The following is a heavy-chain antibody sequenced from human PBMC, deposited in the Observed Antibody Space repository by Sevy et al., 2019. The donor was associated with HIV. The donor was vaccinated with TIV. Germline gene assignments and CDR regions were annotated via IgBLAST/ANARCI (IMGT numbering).Heavy chain of an antibody. D-gene: IGHD2-15*01. CDR1: GFTFSSYG. CDR2: IWYDGSNK. CDR3: ARDECSGGGCYFSGPDY. J-gene: IGHJ4*02. Sequence: GGSLRLSCAASGFTFSSYGMHWVRQAPGKGLEWVAVIWYDGSNKYYADSVKGRFTISRDNSKNTLYLQMNSLRAEDTAVYYCARDECSGGGCYFSGPDYWGQGTLVTVSS. V-gene: IGHV3-33*01.